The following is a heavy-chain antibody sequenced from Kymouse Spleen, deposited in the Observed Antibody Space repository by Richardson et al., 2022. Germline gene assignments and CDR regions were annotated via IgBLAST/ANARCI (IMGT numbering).Heavy chain of an antibody. CDR3: ARYCSSTSCYWFDP. CDR2: ISSSSSTI. V-gene: IGHV3-48*02. Sequence: EVQLVESGGGLVQPGGSLRLSCAASGFTFSSYSMNWVRQAPGKGLEWVSYISSSSSTIYYADSVKGRFTISRDNAKNSLYLQMNSLRDEDTAVYYCARYCSSTSCYWFDPWGQGTLVTVSS. J-gene: IGHJ5*02. D-gene: IGHD2-2*02. CDR1: GFTFSSYS.